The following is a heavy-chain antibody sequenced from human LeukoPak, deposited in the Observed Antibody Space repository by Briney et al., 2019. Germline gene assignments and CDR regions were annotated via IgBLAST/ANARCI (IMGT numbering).Heavy chain of an antibody. J-gene: IGHJ4*02. CDR1: GITLSNYG. CDR3: AKRGVVIRVILVGFHKEAYYFDS. CDR2: ISDSGGRT. Sequence: GGSLRLSCAVSGITLSNYGMSWVRQAPGKGLEWVAGISDSGGRTNYADSVKGRFTISRDNPKNTMYLEMNSLRAEDTAVYFCAKRGVVIRVILVGFHKEAYYFDSWGQGALVTVSS. D-gene: IGHD3-22*01. V-gene: IGHV3-23*01.